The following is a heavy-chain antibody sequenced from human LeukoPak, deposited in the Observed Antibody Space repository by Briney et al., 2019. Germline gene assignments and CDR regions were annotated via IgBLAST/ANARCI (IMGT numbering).Heavy chain of an antibody. J-gene: IGHJ6*03. D-gene: IGHD5-18*01. CDR2: IYYSGST. CDR3: ARGLVDTAMVTLYYYYYMDV. CDR1: GVSISSYY. Sequence: ASETLSLTCTVSGVSISSYYWSWIRQPPPKGLEWIGYIYYSGSTNYNPSLKSGVTTSVDTSKNQFSLKLSSVTAADTAVYYCARGLVDTAMVTLYYYYYMDVWGKGTTVTVSS. V-gene: IGHV4-59*01.